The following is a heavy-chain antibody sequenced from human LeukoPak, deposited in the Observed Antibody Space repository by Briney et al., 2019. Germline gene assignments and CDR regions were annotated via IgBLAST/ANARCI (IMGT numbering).Heavy chain of an antibody. CDR2: ISRNGGNA. CDR1: GFTFSDYS. Sequence: GGSLRLSCAASGFTFSDYSMHWVRQAPGKGLEYVSAISRNGGNAYYADSVKGRFTISRDNSKNTLYLQMGSLRTEDMAVFYCARVGDSDAFDIWGQGTMVTVSS. CDR3: ARVGDSDAFDI. J-gene: IGHJ3*02. V-gene: IGHV3-64*02.